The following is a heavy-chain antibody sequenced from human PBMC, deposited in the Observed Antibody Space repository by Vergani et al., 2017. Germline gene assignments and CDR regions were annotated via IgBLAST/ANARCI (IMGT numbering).Heavy chain of an antibody. CDR2: IYYSGTT. CDR1: GFTFSNYE. Sequence: VQLLESGGGLVQPGGSLRLACAASGFTFSNYEMNWVRQAPGKGLEWIGNIYYSGTTYYNPSLKSRVTISVDTSENQFSLKLSSVTAADTAVYYCARRDYSSACFDYWGQGTLVTVSS. D-gene: IGHD6-25*01. J-gene: IGHJ4*02. CDR3: ARRDYSSACFDY. V-gene: IGHV4-59*04.